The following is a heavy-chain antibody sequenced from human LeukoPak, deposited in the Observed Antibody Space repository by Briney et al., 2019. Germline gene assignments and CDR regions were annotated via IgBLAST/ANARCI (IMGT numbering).Heavy chain of an antibody. CDR2: IKPDGSET. CDR3: ARDLIYYDSVTDV. D-gene: IGHD3-22*01. J-gene: IGHJ6*04. CDR1: GFTFSSYW. V-gene: IGHV3-7*01. Sequence: PGGSLRLSCAASGFTFSSYWMTWVRQAPGKGLEWVANIKPDGSETYFVDSVKGRFTISRDNAKSSLYLQMSSLRAEDTAVYYCARDLIYYDSVTDVWGKGTTVTISS.